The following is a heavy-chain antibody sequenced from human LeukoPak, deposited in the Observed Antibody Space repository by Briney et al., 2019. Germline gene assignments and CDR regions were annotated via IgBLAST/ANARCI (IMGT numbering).Heavy chain of an antibody. J-gene: IGHJ5*02. D-gene: IGHD1-7*01. CDR3: ARDGGLQLPLGWFDP. Sequence: SETLSLTCAVYGGSFSGYYWSWIRQPPGKGLQWIGEINHSRSTNYNPSLKSRVTISIDTSKNQFSLKLSSVTAADTAVYYCARDGGLQLPLGWFDPWGQGTLVIVSS. CDR2: INHSRST. V-gene: IGHV4-34*01. CDR1: GGSFSGYY.